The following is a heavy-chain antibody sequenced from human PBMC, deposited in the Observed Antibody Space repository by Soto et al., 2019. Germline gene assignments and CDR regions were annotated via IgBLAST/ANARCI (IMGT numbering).Heavy chain of an antibody. CDR1: GFTFSSHA. Sequence: EVQLLESGGGLVQPGGSLRLSCAASGFTFSSHAMSWVRQGPGKGLEWVSVISGSGGDTYYADSVKGRFTISRDNSKNTLYLQMNTLRAEDTALYYCATRAVPSTIQYCDYWGQGTLVTASS. D-gene: IGHD6-19*01. V-gene: IGHV3-23*01. CDR3: ATRAVPSTIQYCDY. J-gene: IGHJ4*02. CDR2: ISGSGGDT.